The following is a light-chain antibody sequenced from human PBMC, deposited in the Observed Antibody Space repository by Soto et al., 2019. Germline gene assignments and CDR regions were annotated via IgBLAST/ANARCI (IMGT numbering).Light chain of an antibody. V-gene: IGKV1-5*03. CDR3: QQYDSFIWT. CDR1: QSISSW. CDR2: KAS. Sequence: DIQMTQSPSTLSASVGDRVTIICRASQSISSWLAWYQQKPGKAPKLLISKASNLDSGVPSRFSGSGSGTEFNLTIRSLQPEDFATYYCQQYDSFIWTFGRATKVDIK. J-gene: IGKJ1*01.